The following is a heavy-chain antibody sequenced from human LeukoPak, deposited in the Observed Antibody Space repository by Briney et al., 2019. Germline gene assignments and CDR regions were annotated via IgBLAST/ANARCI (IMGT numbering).Heavy chain of an antibody. CDR3: AREKDGYNYFDY. D-gene: IGHD5-12*01. Sequence: GGSLSLSCAVSVFTFSIYGTLWVRQAPGKGRVGVAVIWYDGSNKYYADSVKGRFTISRDNSKNTLYLQMNSLRAEDTAVYYCAREKDGYNYFDYWGQGTLVTVSS. CDR1: VFTFSIYG. J-gene: IGHJ4*02. V-gene: IGHV3-30*19. CDR2: IWYDGSNK.